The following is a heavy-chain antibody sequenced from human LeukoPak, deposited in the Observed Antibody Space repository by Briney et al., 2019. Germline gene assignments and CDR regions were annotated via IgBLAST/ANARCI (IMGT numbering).Heavy chain of an antibody. D-gene: IGHD1-26*01. J-gene: IGHJ4*02. CDR3: AKGSGSTLYYFDY. CDR2: ISSSSTI. Sequence: PGGSLRLSCAASGFTFNTYSMNWVRQAPGKGLEWVSYISSSSTIYYADSVKGRFTISRDNSKNTLYLQMDSLRAEDTAVYYCAKGSGSTLYYFDYWGQGTLVTVSS. CDR1: GFTFNTYS. V-gene: IGHV3-48*01.